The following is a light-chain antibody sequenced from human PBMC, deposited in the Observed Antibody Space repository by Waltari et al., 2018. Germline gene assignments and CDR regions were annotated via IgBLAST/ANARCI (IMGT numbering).Light chain of an antibody. V-gene: IGLV1-44*01. J-gene: IGLJ2*01. CDR1: SSNIGSNA. CDR2: SND. Sequence: QSVLTQPPSASGTPGQTVTISCSGSSSNIGSNAVNWYQQLPGTAPKLLIYSNDPRPSGVPDRFSGSKSGTSASLAISGLQSDDEANYYCATWDDSLHALFGGGTKLTVL. CDR3: ATWDDSLHAL.